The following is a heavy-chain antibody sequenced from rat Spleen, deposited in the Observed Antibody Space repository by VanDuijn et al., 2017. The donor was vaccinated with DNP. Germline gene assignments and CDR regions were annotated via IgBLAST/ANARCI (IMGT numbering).Heavy chain of an antibody. V-gene: IGHV2-27*01. Sequence: QVQLKESGPGLVQPSQTLSLTCTVSGFSLTNYDVHWVRQPPGKGPEWRGRIQNGGSTDYNSSLKYRVSISRDTSKSQVFLKMNSVQTGDTAMYFCARTAANFWGPGTMVTVSS. D-gene: IGHD1-2*01. CDR1: GFSLTNYD. J-gene: IGHJ1*01. CDR3: ARTAANF. CDR2: IQNGGST.